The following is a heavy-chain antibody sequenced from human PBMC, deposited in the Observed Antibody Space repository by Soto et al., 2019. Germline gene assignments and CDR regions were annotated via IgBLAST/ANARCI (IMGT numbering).Heavy chain of an antibody. Sequence: GGSLRLSCAASGFTFSSYGMHWVRQAPGKGLEWVAVISYDGSNKYYADSVKGRFTISRDNSKNTLYLQMNSLRAEDTAVYYCAKDNLRRYQLLSFFDYWGQGTLVTVSS. CDR1: GFTFSSYG. CDR3: AKDNLRRYQLLSFFDY. V-gene: IGHV3-30*18. J-gene: IGHJ4*02. D-gene: IGHD2-2*01. CDR2: ISYDGSNK.